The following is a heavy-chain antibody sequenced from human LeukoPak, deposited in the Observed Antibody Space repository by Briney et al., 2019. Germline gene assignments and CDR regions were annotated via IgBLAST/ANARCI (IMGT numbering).Heavy chain of an antibody. CDR3: ARERSDSSGYYYHGWFDP. J-gene: IGHJ5*02. Sequence: SEALSLTCSVSGGSITSSNHYWGWVRQPPEKGLEWIGSIYYSGSTYYNPSLKSRVTISLDTSKNQFSLKLSSVTAADTAVNYCARERSDSSGYYYHGWFDPWGQGTLVTVSS. D-gene: IGHD3-22*01. CDR2: IYYSGST. CDR1: GGSITSSNHY. V-gene: IGHV4-39*07.